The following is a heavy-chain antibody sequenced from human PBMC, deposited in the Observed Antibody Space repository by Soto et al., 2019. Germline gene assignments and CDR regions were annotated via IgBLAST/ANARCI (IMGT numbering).Heavy chain of an antibody. CDR2: VRVNGEGT. D-gene: IGHD2-21*02. Sequence: PGGSLRLSCAASGFTFSSYAMSWVRQAPGKGLEWVAVVRVNGEGTYYADSVKGRFTASRDISKNTIYLQANSLRPEDTAVYYCAREPYGDSQYFDYWGQGTPVTVSS. V-gene: IGHV3-23*01. J-gene: IGHJ4*02. CDR3: AREPYGDSQYFDY. CDR1: GFTFSSYA.